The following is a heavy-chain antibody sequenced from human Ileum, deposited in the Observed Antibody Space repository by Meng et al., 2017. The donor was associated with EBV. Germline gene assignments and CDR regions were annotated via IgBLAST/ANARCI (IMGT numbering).Heavy chain of an antibody. D-gene: IGHD3-16*01. CDR3: ARDAFQYASGIPAH. V-gene: IGHV4-4*02. CDR2: VYPSGTP. CDR1: GDSFGGFYW. Sequence: VQLQESGPSLVRPSGTLSLTCTVSGDSFGGFYWWSWVRQSPEKGLEWIGEVYPSGTPYYNPSLKSRVTISLDKSRNQFSLNLIHVTAADAAVYYCARDAFQYASGIPAHWGQGTLVTVSS. J-gene: IGHJ4*02.